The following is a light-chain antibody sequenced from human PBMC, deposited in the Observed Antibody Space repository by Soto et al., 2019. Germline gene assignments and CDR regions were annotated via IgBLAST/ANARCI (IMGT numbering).Light chain of an antibody. CDR2: AAS. CDR1: QDISNY. CDR3: QQYNSYSSIT. Sequence: DIQMTQSPSSLSASVGNRVSITCRASQDISNYLAWYQQKPGKVPKVLIYAASTLQPGVPSRFSGSGSGTEFTLTISSLQPDDFATYYCQQYNSYSSITFGQGTRLEIK. V-gene: IGKV1-27*01. J-gene: IGKJ5*01.